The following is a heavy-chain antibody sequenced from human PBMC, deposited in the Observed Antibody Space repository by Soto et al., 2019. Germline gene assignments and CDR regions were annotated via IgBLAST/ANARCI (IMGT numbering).Heavy chain of an antibody. CDR1: GDTFSFYT. V-gene: IGHV1-46*01. Sequence: ASVKVSCKASGDTFSFYTINWVRQAPGLGLEWMGIINPSGGSTSYAQKFQGRVTMTRDTSTSTVYMELSSLRSEDTAVYYCARDGSEDYYDSSGYYVVYWG. CDR3: ARDGSEDYYDSSGYYVVY. CDR2: INPSGGST. D-gene: IGHD3-22*01. J-gene: IGHJ4*01.